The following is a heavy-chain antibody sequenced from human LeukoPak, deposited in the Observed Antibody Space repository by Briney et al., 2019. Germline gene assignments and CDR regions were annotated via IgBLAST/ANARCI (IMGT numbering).Heavy chain of an antibody. CDR3: ATLWEPANYYGMDV. CDR1: RGSISSGGYS. CDR2: IHYSGST. J-gene: IGHJ6*02. Sequence: PSQTLSLTCTVSRGSISSGGYSWSWIRQHPGKGLEWIGYIHYSGSTYYNPSLKSRVTISVDTSKNQFSLKLSSVTAADTAVYYCATLWEPANYYGMDVWGQGTKVTVSS. D-gene: IGHD1-26*01. V-gene: IGHV4-31*03.